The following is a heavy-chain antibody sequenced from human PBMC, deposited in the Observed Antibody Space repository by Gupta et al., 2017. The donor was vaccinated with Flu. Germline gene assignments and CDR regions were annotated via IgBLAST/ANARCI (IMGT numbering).Heavy chain of an antibody. Sequence: QVQLQQWGAGLLKPSETLSLTCAVYGGSFSGYYWSWIRQPPGTGLEWIGEINHSGSTNYNPSLKSRVTISVDTSKNQFSLKLSSVTAADTAVYYCARGRRRITIFGVVTTPPNWFDPWGQGTLVTVSS. CDR3: ARGRRRITIFGVVTTPPNWFDP. D-gene: IGHD3-3*01. J-gene: IGHJ5*02. CDR1: GGSFSGYY. V-gene: IGHV4-34*01. CDR2: INHSGST.